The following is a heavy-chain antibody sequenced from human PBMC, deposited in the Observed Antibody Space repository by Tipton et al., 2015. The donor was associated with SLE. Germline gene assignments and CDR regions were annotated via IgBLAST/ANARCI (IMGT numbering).Heavy chain of an antibody. CDR2: IYNSEST. CDR3: ARAAGDTAPFDY. J-gene: IGHJ4*02. V-gene: IGHV4-4*07. CDR1: GVVISSDY. D-gene: IGHD5-18*01. Sequence: TLSLTCYLFGVVISSDYWSCIRQPAGKGMEWLGRIYNSESTNYNPSLKSRVTMSVDTSKNQISPKLSSVTAADTAVYYCARAAGDTAPFDYCGQGIMVIVSS.